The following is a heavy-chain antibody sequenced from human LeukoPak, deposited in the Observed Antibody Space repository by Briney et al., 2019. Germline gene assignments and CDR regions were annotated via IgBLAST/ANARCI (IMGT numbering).Heavy chain of an antibody. Sequence: PSETLSLTCTVSGGSISSGDYYWSWIRQPPGKGLEWIGYIYYSGSTYYNPSLKSRVTISVDTSKNQFSLKLSSVTAADTAVYYCARDLTYDSSGYYYPWGQGTLVTVSS. J-gene: IGHJ1*01. D-gene: IGHD3-22*01. CDR1: GGSISSGDYY. CDR3: ARDLTYDSSGYYYP. V-gene: IGHV4-30-4*02. CDR2: IYYSGST.